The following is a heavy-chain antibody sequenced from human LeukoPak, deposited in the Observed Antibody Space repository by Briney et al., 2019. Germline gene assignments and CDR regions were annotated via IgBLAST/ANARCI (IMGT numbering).Heavy chain of an antibody. J-gene: IGHJ4*02. V-gene: IGHV3-74*01. CDR2: LNTDGSTK. Sequence: GGSLRLSCAASGFTFSNYWMHWVRHAPGKGLVWVSRLNTDGSTKTYADSVKGRFTISRDNAKNTLYLQMNSLRAEDTAVYYCARAGPDYYDSSGYYWDSWGLGTLVTVSS. CDR1: GFTFSNYW. D-gene: IGHD3-22*01. CDR3: ARAGPDYYDSSGYYWDS.